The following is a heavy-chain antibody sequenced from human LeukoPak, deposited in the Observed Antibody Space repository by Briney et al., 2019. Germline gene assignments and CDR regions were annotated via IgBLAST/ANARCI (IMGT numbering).Heavy chain of an antibody. CDR1: GFTFSTYA. D-gene: IGHD4-17*01. J-gene: IGHJ5*02. CDR2: ISYDGSNK. V-gene: IGHV3-30*04. CDR3: ASATVTTGGWFDP. Sequence: GGSLRLSCAASGFTFSTYAMNWVRQAPGKGLEGVAVISYDGSNKYYADSAKGRFTISRDNSKNTLHLQMNSLRAEDTAVYYCASATVTTGGWFDPWGQGTLVTVSS.